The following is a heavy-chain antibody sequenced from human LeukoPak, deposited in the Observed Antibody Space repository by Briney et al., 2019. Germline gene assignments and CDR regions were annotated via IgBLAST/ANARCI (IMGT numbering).Heavy chain of an antibody. CDR2: ISGSGGST. D-gene: IGHD5-18*01. CDR3: AKDAPDTAMVLYYYYYGMDV. Sequence: GGSLRLSCAASGFTFSSYAMSWVRQAPGKGLEWVSAISGSGGSTYYADSVKGRFTISRDNSKSTLYLQMNSLRAEDTAVYYCAKDAPDTAMVLYYYYYGMDVWGKGTTVTVSS. J-gene: IGHJ6*04. V-gene: IGHV3-23*01. CDR1: GFTFSSYA.